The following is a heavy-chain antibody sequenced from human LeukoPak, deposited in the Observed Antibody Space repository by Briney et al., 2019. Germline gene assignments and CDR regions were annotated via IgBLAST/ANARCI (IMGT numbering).Heavy chain of an antibody. D-gene: IGHD6-19*01. Sequence: GGSLRLSCAASGFTFSSYWMSWVRQAPGKGLKWVANIKQDGSEKYYVDSVKGRFTISRDNAKNSLYLQMNSLRAEDTAVYYCAREGGSGWYATYYYYYMDVWGKGTTVTISS. CDR1: GFTFSSYW. J-gene: IGHJ6*03. CDR3: AREGGSGWYATYYYYYMDV. V-gene: IGHV3-7*01. CDR2: IKQDGSEK.